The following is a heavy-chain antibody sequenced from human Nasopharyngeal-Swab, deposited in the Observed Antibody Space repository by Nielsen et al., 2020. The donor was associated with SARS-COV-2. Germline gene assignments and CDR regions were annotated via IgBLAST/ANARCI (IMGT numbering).Heavy chain of an antibody. V-gene: IGHV3-7*03. J-gene: IGHJ1*01. CDR2: IKQDGSEK. Sequence: WIRQPPGKGLEWVANIKQDGSEKYHVDSVKGRFTISRDNAKNSLYLQMNSLRAEDTAVYYCARDLRHYDFWSGYYTGIYFQHWGQGTLVTVSS. CDR3: ARDLRHYDFWSGYYTGIYFQH. D-gene: IGHD3-3*01.